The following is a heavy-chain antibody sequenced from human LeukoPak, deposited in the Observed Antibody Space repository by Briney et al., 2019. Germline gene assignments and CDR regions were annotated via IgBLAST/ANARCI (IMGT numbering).Heavy chain of an antibody. J-gene: IGHJ4*02. D-gene: IGHD4-17*01. CDR1: GYTFTGYG. CDR3: ARRGLRGSDYYRVDS. CDR2: ISAYNGNT. Sequence: ASVKVSCKASGYTFTGYGISWVRQAPGQGLEWMGWISAYNGNTNYAQKLQGRVTMTTDTSTSTAYMELRSLRSDDTAVYYCARRGLRGSDYYRVDSWGQGTLVTVSS. V-gene: IGHV1-18*01.